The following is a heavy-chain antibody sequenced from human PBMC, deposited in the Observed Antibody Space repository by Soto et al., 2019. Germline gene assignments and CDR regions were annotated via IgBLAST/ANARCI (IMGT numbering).Heavy chain of an antibody. CDR1: GFTFSDYY. CDR3: AKDVGYSGYAFDP. J-gene: IGHJ5*02. D-gene: IGHD5-12*01. V-gene: IGHV3-11*01. CDR2: ISWNSGSI. Sequence: QVQLVESGGGLVKPGGSLRLSCAASGFTFSDYYMSWIRQAPGKGLEWVSGISWNSGSIDYADSVKGRFTISRDNAKNSLYLQMNSLRPEDTALYYCAKDVGYSGYAFDPWGQGTLVTVSS.